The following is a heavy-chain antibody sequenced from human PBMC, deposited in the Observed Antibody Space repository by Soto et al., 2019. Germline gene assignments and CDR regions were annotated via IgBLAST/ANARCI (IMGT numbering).Heavy chain of an antibody. J-gene: IGHJ4*02. CDR3: ARAYYDFWSGYRFSEFDY. Sequence: SETLSLTCAVYGGSFSGYYWSWIRQPPGKGLEWIGEINHSGSTNYNPSLKSRVTISVDTSKNQFSLKLSSVTAADTAVYYCARAYYDFWSGYRFSEFDYWGQGTLVTVS. V-gene: IGHV4-34*01. D-gene: IGHD3-3*01. CDR1: GGSFSGYY. CDR2: INHSGST.